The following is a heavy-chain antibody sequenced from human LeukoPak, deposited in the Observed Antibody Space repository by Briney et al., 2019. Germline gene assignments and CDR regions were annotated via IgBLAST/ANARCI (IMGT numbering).Heavy chain of an antibody. D-gene: IGHD2-15*01. J-gene: IGHJ4*02. V-gene: IGHV4-39*01. Sequence: PSETLSLTCTVSGGSISSYYWGWIRQPPGKGLEWIGSIYYSGSTYYNPSLKSRVTISVDTSKNQFSLKLSSVTAADTAVYYCARLGRHCSGGSCYSFDYWGQGTLVTVSS. CDR3: ARLGRHCSGGSCYSFDY. CDR1: GGSISSYY. CDR2: IYYSGST.